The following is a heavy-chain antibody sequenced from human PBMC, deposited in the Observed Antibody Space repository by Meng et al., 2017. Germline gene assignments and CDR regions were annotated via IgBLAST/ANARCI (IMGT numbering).Heavy chain of an antibody. CDR1: GGSISSGGYY. J-gene: IGHJ2*01. CDR2: IYYSGST. Sequence: QVPLQESGPGLVKPSQTLSLTCTVSGGSISSGGYYWSWIRQHPGKGLEWIGYIYYSGSTYYNPSLKSLVTISVDTSKNQFSLKLSSVTAADTAVYYCARVHYYDSSGYNNWYFDLWGRGTLVTVSS. V-gene: IGHV4-31*01. CDR3: ARVHYYDSSGYNNWYFDL. D-gene: IGHD3-22*01.